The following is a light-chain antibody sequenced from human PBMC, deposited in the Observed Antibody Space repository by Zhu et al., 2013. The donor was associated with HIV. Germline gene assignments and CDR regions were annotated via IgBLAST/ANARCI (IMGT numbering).Light chain of an antibody. J-gene: IGLJ1*01. V-gene: IGLV1-51*01. Sequence: QSVLTQPPSVSAAPGQKVSISCSGSSSNIGPNPVSWYQQIPETAPTLLIYDNDKRPSGIPDRFSGSKSDTSATLDITGLQTGDEAEYYCGTWDTSRYSFVFGPGTLVTVL. CDR3: GTWDTSRYSFV. CDR1: SSNIGPNP. CDR2: DND.